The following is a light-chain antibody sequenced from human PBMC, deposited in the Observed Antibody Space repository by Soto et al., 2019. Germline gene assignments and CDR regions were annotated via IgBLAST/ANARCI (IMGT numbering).Light chain of an antibody. Sequence: QSVLTQPASVSGSPGQSITISCTGTSSDVGGYNYVSWYQQHPGKAPKLMIYEVSNRPSGVSNRFSGSKSGNTASLTISGIQAEDDADYYSRSYTTSRTLYVFGTRTKVTV. J-gene: IGLJ1*01. CDR1: SSDVGGYNY. CDR3: RSYTTSRTLYV. V-gene: IGLV2-14*01. CDR2: EVS.